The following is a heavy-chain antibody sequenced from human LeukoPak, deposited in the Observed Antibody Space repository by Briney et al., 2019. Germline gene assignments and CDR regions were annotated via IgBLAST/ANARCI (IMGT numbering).Heavy chain of an antibody. V-gene: IGHV3-48*03. CDR3: ARVPGCSSTSCYPGWFDP. CDR1: GFTFSSYE. J-gene: IGHJ5*02. Sequence: GGPLRLSCAASGFTFSSYEMNWVHQAPGKGLEWVSYISSSGSTIYYADSVKGRFTISRDNAKNSLYLQMNSLRAEDTAVYYCARVPGCSSTSCYPGWFDPWGQGTLVTVSS. CDR2: ISSSGSTI. D-gene: IGHD2-2*01.